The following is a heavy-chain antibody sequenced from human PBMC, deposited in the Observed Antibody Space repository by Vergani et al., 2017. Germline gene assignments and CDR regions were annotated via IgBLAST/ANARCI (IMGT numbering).Heavy chain of an antibody. J-gene: IGHJ6*02. CDR2: INHSGST. V-gene: IGHV4-34*01. CDR3: ARGQYYGSGSYYKWGYYYYGMDV. D-gene: IGHD3-10*01. Sequence: QVQLQQWGAGLLKPSETLSLTCAVYGGSFSGYDWSWIRQPPGKGLEWIGEINHSGSTNYNPSLKSRVTISVDTSKNQFSLKLSSVTAADTAVYYCARGQYYGSGSYYKWGYYYYGMDVWGQGTTVTVSS. CDR1: GGSFSGYD.